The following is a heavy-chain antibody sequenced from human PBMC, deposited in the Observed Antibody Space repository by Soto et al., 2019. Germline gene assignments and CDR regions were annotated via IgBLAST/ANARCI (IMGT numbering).Heavy chain of an antibody. Sequence: QVQLVESGGGVVQPGRSLRLSCAASGFTFSSYGMHWVRQAPGKGLEWVAVISYDGSNKYYADSVKGRFTISRDNSKNTLYLQMNSLRAEDTAVYYCAKDPISMVATPSYFDYWGQGTLVTVSS. D-gene: IGHD5-12*01. V-gene: IGHV3-30*18. CDR3: AKDPISMVATPSYFDY. J-gene: IGHJ4*02. CDR2: ISYDGSNK. CDR1: GFTFSSYG.